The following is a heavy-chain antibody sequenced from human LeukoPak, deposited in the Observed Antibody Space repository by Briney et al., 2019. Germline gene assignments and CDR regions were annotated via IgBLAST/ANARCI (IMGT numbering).Heavy chain of an antibody. V-gene: IGHV4-59*11. Sequence: SSETLSLTCSVSGGSINSHYWSWIRQPPGKRLEWTGYIFNTGNTNYNPSLASRVTMSVDTSRAQFFLRLSPVTAADTAIYYCASRPADTTWYGVFDYWSQGTLVTVSS. CDR3: ASRPADTTWYGVFDY. CDR2: IFNTGNT. J-gene: IGHJ4*02. D-gene: IGHD3-10*01. CDR1: GGSINSHY.